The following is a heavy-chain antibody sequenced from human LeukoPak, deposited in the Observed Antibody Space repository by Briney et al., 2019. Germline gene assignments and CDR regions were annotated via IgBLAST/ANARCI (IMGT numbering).Heavy chain of an antibody. CDR1: GFTFTSCA. J-gene: IGHJ4*02. CDR2: ISASSANI. D-gene: IGHD2-2*01. V-gene: IGHV3-48*01. Sequence: GGSLRLSCTASGFTFTSCAMNWVRQTPGKGLEWVSYISASSANIHYADSVKGRFTVSRDNAKNSLYLQMNSLRAEDTAVYYCARLRWDIVVVPAAVWGQGTLVTVSS. CDR3: ARLRWDIVVVPAAV.